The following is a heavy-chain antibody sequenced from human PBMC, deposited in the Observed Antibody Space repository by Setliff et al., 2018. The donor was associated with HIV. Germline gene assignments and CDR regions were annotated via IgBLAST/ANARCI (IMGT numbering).Heavy chain of an antibody. CDR3: ARGWEGGMDY. J-gene: IGHJ4*02. CDR1: GYTFTGYF. CDR2: INPSGGST. D-gene: IGHD1-26*01. V-gene: IGHV1-46*01. Sequence: GASVKVSCKASGYTFTGYFMHCVRQAPGQGLEWLGMINPSGGSTWYAQKFQGRVTMTGDTSTNTHYMELSSLRSEDTGVYYCARGWEGGMDYWGQGTLVTVSS.